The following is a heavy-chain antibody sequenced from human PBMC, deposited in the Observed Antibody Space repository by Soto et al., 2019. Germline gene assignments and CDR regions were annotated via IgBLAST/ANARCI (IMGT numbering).Heavy chain of an antibody. Sequence: QPGGSLRLSCAASGFTFSSYGMHWVRQAPGKGLEWVAVIWYDGSNKYYADSVKGRFTISRDNSKNTLYLQMNSLRAEDTAVYYCARDRTIFGVVIGNAFDIWGQGTMVTVSS. CDR3: ARDRTIFGVVIGNAFDI. CDR2: IWYDGSNK. V-gene: IGHV3-33*01. CDR1: GFTFSSYG. J-gene: IGHJ3*02. D-gene: IGHD3-3*01.